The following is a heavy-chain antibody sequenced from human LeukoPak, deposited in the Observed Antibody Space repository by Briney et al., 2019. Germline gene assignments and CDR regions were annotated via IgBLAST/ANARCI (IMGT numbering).Heavy chain of an antibody. D-gene: IGHD4-17*01. CDR1: GSTFSSYE. CDR2: ISSSGSTI. J-gene: IGHJ4*02. CDR3: AREAVTTSLFDY. Sequence: PGGSLRLSCAPSGSTFSSYEMNWVRQAPGKGLEWDSYISSSGSTIYYADSVKGRFTISRDNAKNSLYLQMNSLRAEDTAVYYCAREAVTTSLFDYWGQGTLVTVSS. V-gene: IGHV3-48*03.